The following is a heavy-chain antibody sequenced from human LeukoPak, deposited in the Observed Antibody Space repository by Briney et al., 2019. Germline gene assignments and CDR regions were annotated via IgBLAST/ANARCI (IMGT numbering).Heavy chain of an antibody. D-gene: IGHD2-2*01. CDR1: AFTFATYA. CDR3: AKPIVPAAHSAVFDY. J-gene: IGHJ4*02. CDR2: IRYDGSNK. V-gene: IGHV3-30*02. Sequence: GGSLRLSCAASAFTFATYAMHWVRQVPGKGLEWVALIRYDGSNKYYADSVKGRFTISRDNSKNTLYLQMNSLRAEDTAVYYCAKPIVPAAHSAVFDYWGQGTLVTVSS.